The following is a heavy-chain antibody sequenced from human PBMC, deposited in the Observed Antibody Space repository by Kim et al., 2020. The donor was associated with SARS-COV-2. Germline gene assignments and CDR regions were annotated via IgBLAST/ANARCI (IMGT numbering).Heavy chain of an antibody. J-gene: IGHJ4*02. CDR2: INHRGTT. V-gene: IGHV4-34*01. D-gene: IGHD3-10*01. CDR3: AFDDGSGFFDS. CDR1: GESFSSYY. Sequence: SETLSLTCAVYGESFSSYYWSWIRQPPGKGLEWIGEINHRGTTNYNPSLKSRATILVDTSKNQFSLRLSSVTAADTAVYYCAFDDGSGFFDSWGQGTLVTVSS.